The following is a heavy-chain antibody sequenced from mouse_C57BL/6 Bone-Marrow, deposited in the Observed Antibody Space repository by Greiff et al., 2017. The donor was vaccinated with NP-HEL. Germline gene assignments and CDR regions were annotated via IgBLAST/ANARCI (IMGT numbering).Heavy chain of an antibody. V-gene: IGHV1-59*01. J-gene: IGHJ3*01. Sequence: VQLQQPGAELVRPGTSVKLSCKASGYTFTSYWMHWVKQRPGQGLEWIGVIDPSDSYTNYNQKFKGKATLTVDTSSSTAYMQLSSLTSEDSAVYYCARGHYYGSRPWFAYWGQGTLVTVSA. CDR3: ARGHYYGSRPWFAY. CDR2: IDPSDSYT. CDR1: GYTFTSYW. D-gene: IGHD1-1*01.